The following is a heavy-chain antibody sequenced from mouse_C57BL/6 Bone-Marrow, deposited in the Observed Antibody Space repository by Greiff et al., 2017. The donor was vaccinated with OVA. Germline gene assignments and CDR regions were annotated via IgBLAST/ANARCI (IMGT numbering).Heavy chain of an antibody. CDR3: ARAEVTTVVVPFDY. Sequence: QVQLKESGAELVRPGASVKMSCKASGYTFTSYNMHWVKQTPRQGLEWIGAIYPGNGDTSYNQKFKGKATLTVDKSSSTAYMQLSSLTSEDSAVYFCARAEVTTVVVPFDYWGQGTTLTVSS. CDR1: GYTFTSYN. D-gene: IGHD1-1*01. V-gene: IGHV1-12*01. J-gene: IGHJ2*01. CDR2: IYPGNGDT.